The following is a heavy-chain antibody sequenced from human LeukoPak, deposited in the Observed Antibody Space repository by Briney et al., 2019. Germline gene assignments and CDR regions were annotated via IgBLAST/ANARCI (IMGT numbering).Heavy chain of an antibody. CDR2: VCYNGYT. CDR1: GGSINDYY. Sequence: SETLSLTCTVSGGSINDYYWSWVRRPPGKGLEWIGYVCYNGYTNYNPSLSSRVTISADTSNNQFSLKLSSVTAADTAVYYCARLSRVGVAGTYGYHSMDIWGQGTTVTVSS. D-gene: IGHD6-13*01. V-gene: IGHV4-59*13. CDR3: ARLSRVGVAGTYGYHSMDI. J-gene: IGHJ6*02.